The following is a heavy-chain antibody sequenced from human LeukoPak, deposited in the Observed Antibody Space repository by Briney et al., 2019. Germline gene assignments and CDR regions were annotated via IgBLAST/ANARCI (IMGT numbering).Heavy chain of an antibody. CDR1: GGTFSSYA. V-gene: IGHV1-69*13. CDR2: IIPIFGTA. CDR3: ARPRSQWVHFDY. J-gene: IGHJ4*02. Sequence: ASVKVSCTASGGTFSSYAISWVRQAPGQGLEWMGGIIPIFGTANYAQRFQGRVTITADESTSTAYMELSSLRSEDTAVYYCARPRSQWVHFDYWGQGTLVTVSS. D-gene: IGHD2-8*01.